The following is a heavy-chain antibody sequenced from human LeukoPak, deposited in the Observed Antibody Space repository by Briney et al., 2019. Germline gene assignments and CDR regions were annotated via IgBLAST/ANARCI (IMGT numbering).Heavy chain of an antibody. CDR3: AKDTSFSYGDYGSSAY. CDR2: ISGSGGST. Sequence: GGSLRLSCAASGFTFSSYAMSWVRQAPGKGLEWVSSISGSGGSTYYADSVKGRFTISRDNSKNTLYLQMNSLRAEDTAVYYCAKDTSFSYGDYGSSAYWGQGTLVTVSS. CDR1: GFTFSSYA. J-gene: IGHJ4*02. D-gene: IGHD4-17*01. V-gene: IGHV3-23*01.